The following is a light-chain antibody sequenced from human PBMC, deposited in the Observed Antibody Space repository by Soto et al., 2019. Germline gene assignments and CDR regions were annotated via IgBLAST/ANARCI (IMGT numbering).Light chain of an antibody. J-gene: IGKJ5*01. Sequence: DIQMTQSPSSVSASVGDRVTITCRGSQGVSTWLAWYQQKPGKAPNLLIYTASSLQSGNPSRFSGSWSGTDFTLTVNGLQPEEFATYYCQQAASFPLPVGRGTRLEIK. CDR3: QQAASFPLP. V-gene: IGKV1-12*01. CDR1: QGVSTW. CDR2: TAS.